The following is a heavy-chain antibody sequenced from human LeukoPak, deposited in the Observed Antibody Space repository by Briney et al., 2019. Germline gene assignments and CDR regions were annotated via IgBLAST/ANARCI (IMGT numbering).Heavy chain of an antibody. CDR1: GFSFGTYG. V-gene: IGHV3-33*01. CDR3: ARVGVVPAAITYYFDY. J-gene: IGHJ4*02. Sequence: GGSLRLSCAASGFSFGTYGMHWVRQAPGKGLEWVALIWNAGTNTYYADSVKGRFTISRDNAKNSLYLQMNSLRAEDTAVYYCARVGVVPAAITYYFDYWGQGTLVTVSS. D-gene: IGHD2-2*01. CDR2: IWNAGTNT.